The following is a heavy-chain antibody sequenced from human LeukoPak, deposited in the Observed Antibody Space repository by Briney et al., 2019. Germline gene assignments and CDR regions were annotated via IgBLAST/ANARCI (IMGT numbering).Heavy chain of an antibody. V-gene: IGHV3-48*01. CDR2: ISSSSSTI. Sequence: PGGSLRLSCAASGFTFSSYSMNWVRQAPGKGLEWVSYISSSSSTIYYADSVKGRFTISRDNATNSLHLQMNSLRAEDTAVYYCARDEENFWSGSDFDYWGQGTLVTVSS. CDR3: ARDEENFWSGSDFDY. D-gene: IGHD3-3*01. CDR1: GFTFSSYS. J-gene: IGHJ4*02.